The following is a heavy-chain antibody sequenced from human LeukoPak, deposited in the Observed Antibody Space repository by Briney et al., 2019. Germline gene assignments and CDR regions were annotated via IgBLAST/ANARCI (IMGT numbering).Heavy chain of an antibody. CDR2: ISGSGGST. CDR3: AKDLSKLRYFDWLGGEDFDY. V-gene: IGHV3-23*01. CDR1: GFTFSIYA. D-gene: IGHD3-9*01. Sequence: HPGGSLRLSCAASGFTFSIYAMSWVRQAPGKGLEWVSAISGSGGSTYYADSVKGRFTISRDNSKNTLYLQMNSLRAEDTAVYYCAKDLSKLRYFDWLGGEDFDYWGQGTLVTVSS. J-gene: IGHJ4*02.